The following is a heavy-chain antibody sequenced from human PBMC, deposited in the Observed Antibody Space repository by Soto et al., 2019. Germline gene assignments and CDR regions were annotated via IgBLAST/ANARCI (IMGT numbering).Heavy chain of an antibody. Sequence: QVQLVQSGAEVKKPGASVKVSCKASGYTFTSYDINWVRQATGQGLEWMGWMNPNSGNTGYAQKFQGRVTMTRNTSISTAYMELSSLRSEDTSVYYCARRTLIPGIVVVTLGGFDYWGQGTLVTVSS. CDR1: GYTFTSYD. J-gene: IGHJ4*02. V-gene: IGHV1-8*01. CDR3: ARRTLIPGIVVVTLGGFDY. D-gene: IGHD3-22*01. CDR2: MNPNSGNT.